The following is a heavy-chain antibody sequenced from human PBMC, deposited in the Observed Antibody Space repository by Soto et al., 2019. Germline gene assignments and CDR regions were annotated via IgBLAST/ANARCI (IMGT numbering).Heavy chain of an antibody. D-gene: IGHD6-6*01. CDR1: GFTFSNYW. J-gene: IGHJ4*02. CDR3: VRDSSSSYYFDY. Sequence: EVQLVESGGGLVQPGGSLRLSCAASGFTFSNYWMHWVRQAPGKGLVWVSRINGDGSITRYADSVKGRFTISSDNAKNTLYLQVNSLRAEDTAVYYCVRDSSSSYYFDYWGQGTLVTVSS. V-gene: IGHV3-74*01. CDR2: INGDGSIT.